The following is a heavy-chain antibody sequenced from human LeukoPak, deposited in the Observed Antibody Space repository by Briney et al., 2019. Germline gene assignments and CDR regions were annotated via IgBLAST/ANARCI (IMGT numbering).Heavy chain of an antibody. V-gene: IGHV3-21*01. CDR3: ARLTPSEHSSSAPFRGY. Sequence: GGSLRLSCAASGFTFSSYSMNWVRQAPGKGLEWVSSISSSSSYIYYADSVKGRFTISRDNAKNSLYLQMNSLRAEDMAVYYCARLTPSEHSSSAPFRGYWGQGTLVTVSS. J-gene: IGHJ4*02. CDR2: ISSSSSYI. D-gene: IGHD6-6*01. CDR1: GFTFSSYS.